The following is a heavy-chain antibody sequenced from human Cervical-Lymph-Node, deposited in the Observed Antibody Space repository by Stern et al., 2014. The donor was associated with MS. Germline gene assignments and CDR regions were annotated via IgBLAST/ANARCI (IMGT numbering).Heavy chain of an antibody. Sequence: QITLKESGPTLVKPTQTLTLTCTFSGFSLSTSGVGVGWIRQPPGKALEWLVLLCWDDDKRYSPSLKSRLTITKDTSKNQVVLTMTNMDPVDTATYYCAHGLEIRLWAAYWGQGTLVTVSS. J-gene: IGHJ4*02. CDR1: GFSLSTSGVG. CDR3: AHGLEIRLWAAY. CDR2: LCWDDDK. D-gene: IGHD5-18*01. V-gene: IGHV2-5*02.